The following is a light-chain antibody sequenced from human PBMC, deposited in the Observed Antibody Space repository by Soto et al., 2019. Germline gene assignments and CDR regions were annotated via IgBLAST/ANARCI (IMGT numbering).Light chain of an antibody. CDR1: QSVSSN. J-gene: IGKJ4*01. CDR2: GAS. CDR3: QQYTNWPSLT. Sequence: ENVLTQSPGTLSLSPGERATLSCRASQSVSSNLAWYQQKPGQAPRLLIYGASTRAAGIPARFSGSGSETEFTLTISSLQSEDFAVYHCQQYTNWPSLTFGGGTKVDIK. V-gene: IGKV3-15*01.